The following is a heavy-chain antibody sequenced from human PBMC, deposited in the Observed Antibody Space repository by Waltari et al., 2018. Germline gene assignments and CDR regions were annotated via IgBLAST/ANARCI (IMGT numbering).Heavy chain of an antibody. CDR1: GFRFSNYW. J-gene: IGHJ6*02. D-gene: IGHD3-10*01. V-gene: IGHV3-74*02. CDR2: ISNDESSM. Sequence: EVQLVQSGAEVKKPGDSLRLSCAASGFRFSNYWMNWVRQAPGKGLVWVARISNDESSMTYADSVKGRFTITRDNAKNTLYLQMKRLRAEDTAVYYCVRLAQRTYRSPVPGRHYYYGMDVWGQGTTVTVSS. CDR3: VRLAQRTYRSPVPGRHYYYGMDV.